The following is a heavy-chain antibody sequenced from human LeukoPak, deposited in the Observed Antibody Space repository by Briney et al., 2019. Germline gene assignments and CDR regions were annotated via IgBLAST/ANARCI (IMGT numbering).Heavy chain of an antibody. V-gene: IGHV1-2*02. Sequence: ASVKVSCKASGYTFTGYYMNWVRQAPGQGLEWMGWINPNTGDINYAQQFQGRVTMTRDTSISTAYMELTILRSNDTAVYYCVSRSYGVSANGMDVWGQGTMVTVSS. CDR3: VSRSYGVSANGMDV. CDR2: INPNTGDI. D-gene: IGHD2-8*01. J-gene: IGHJ6*02. CDR1: GYTFTGYY.